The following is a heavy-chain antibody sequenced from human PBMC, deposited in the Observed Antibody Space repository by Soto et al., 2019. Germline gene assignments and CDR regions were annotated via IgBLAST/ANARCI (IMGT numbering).Heavy chain of an antibody. Sequence: SETLSLTCAVYGGSFSGYYWSWIRQPPGKGLEWIGEINHSGSTNYNPSLKSRVTISVDTSKNQFSLKLSSVTAADTAVYYCARGGRLGGFDYWGQGTLVTVSS. CDR3: ARGGRLGGFDY. J-gene: IGHJ4*02. D-gene: IGHD3-16*01. CDR1: GGSFSGYY. CDR2: INHSGST. V-gene: IGHV4-34*01.